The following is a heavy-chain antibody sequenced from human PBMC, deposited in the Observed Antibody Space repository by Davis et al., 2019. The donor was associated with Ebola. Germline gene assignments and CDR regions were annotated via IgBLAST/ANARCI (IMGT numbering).Heavy chain of an antibody. CDR3: ARHPYYYGMDV. J-gene: IGHJ6*02. CDR1: GGSISSSSYY. V-gene: IGHV4-39*01. CDR2: IYYSGIP. Sequence: PSETLSLTCSVSGGSISSSSYYCGWIRQPPGKGPERLRRIYYSGIPYYNPSLKSRVTISMDTSKSQFSLKLSSVTAADTAIYYCARHPYYYGMDVWGQGTTVTVSS.